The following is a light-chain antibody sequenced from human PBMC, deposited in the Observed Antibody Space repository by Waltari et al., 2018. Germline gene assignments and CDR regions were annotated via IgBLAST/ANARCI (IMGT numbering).Light chain of an antibody. CDR1: QSVSTN. J-gene: IGKJ1*01. CDR3: QQYNNWPPWT. V-gene: IGKV3-15*01. Sequence: TVLTQSPVSLSVSPGDRATLSCRASQSVSTNLAWYQQKPGQAPRLLIYGASTRATGIPLRFSGSGSGTEFALTISSLQSEDSAFYFCQQYNNWPPWTFGQGTKVEIK. CDR2: GAS.